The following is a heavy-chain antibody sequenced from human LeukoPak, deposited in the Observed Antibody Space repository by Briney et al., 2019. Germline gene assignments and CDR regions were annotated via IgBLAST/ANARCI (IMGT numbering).Heavy chain of an antibody. V-gene: IGHV3-23*01. CDR2: IGASGGSP. D-gene: IGHD3-3*01. Sequence: PGGSLRLSCAASRFTFSSYAMTWVRQAPGKGLEWVSDIGASGGSPYYADSVKGRFTISRDNSKNTLYVQMSSLRAEDTAVYYCARGYDLLDFWGQGTLVTVSS. J-gene: IGHJ4*02. CDR1: RFTFSSYA. CDR3: ARGYDLLDF.